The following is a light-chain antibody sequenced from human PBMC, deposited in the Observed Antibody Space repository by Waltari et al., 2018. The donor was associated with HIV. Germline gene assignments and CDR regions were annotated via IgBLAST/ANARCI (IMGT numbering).Light chain of an antibody. CDR3: HQYASFSGT. CDR2: QAS. J-gene: IGKJ1*01. CDR1: QNVGDF. Sequence: DIRLTQSPSTLSASAGDRVATTCRAGQNVGDFLAWYQQKPGKPPKLLIFQASILEGGVPSRFSGSVSGSDFTLAINGLQSDDFATYYCHQYASFSGTFGQGTKVEL. V-gene: IGKV1-5*03.